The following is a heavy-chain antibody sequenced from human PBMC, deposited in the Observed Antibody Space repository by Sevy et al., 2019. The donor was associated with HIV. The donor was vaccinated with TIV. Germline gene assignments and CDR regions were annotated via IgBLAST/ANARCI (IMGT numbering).Heavy chain of an antibody. J-gene: IGHJ6*02. CDR1: GFSFSGYS. D-gene: IGHD2-8*01. CDR3: ARVNCTNGVCFQGYYYYGLDV. Sequence: GGSLRLSCAASGFSFSGYSFNWVRQAPGKGLEWVSSIDTSSAYIYYADSVKGRFTSSRDNAKNALYLQMSSLRAEGTAVYFCARVNCTNGVCFQGYYYYGLDVWGQGTTVTVSS. CDR2: IDTSSAYI. V-gene: IGHV3-21*01.